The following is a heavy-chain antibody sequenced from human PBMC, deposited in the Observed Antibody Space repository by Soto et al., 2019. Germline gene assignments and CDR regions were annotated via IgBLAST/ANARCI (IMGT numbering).Heavy chain of an antibody. CDR2: IYYGGST. D-gene: IGHD4-17*01. Sequence: SETLSLTCTVSGGSISSGGYYWSWIRQHPGKGLEWIGYIYYGGSTYYNPSLKSRATISGDTSKNQFSLKLSSVTAADTAVYYCARASTVTTSYYYYGMDVWGQGTTVTVSS. V-gene: IGHV4-31*03. CDR3: ARASTVTTSYYYYGMDV. J-gene: IGHJ6*02. CDR1: GGSISSGGYY.